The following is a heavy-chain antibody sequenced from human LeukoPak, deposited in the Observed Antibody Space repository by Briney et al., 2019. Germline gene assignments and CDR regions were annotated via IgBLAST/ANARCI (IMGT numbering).Heavy chain of an antibody. Sequence: ASVKVSCKASGGTFSSYAISWVRQAPGHGLEWMGRIIPIFGTANYAQKFQGRVTITADKSTSTAYMELSSLRSEDTAVYYCARSVYYYDSSGFLDYWGQGTLVTVSS. CDR3: ARSVYYYDSSGFLDY. D-gene: IGHD3-22*01. CDR2: IIPIFGTA. CDR1: GGTFSSYA. V-gene: IGHV1-69*06. J-gene: IGHJ4*02.